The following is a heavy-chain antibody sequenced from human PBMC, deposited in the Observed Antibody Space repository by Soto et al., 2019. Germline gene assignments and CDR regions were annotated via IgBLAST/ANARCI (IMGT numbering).Heavy chain of an antibody. J-gene: IGHJ4*02. Sequence: PSETLSLTCTVSGGSVSSGNYYWSWIRQPPGKGLEWIGYFYYTGSTNYNPSLKSRVTISIDASKNQFSLRLSSVTAADTAVYYCARSMYYSDGSNYSPFDYWGQGTLVTVPQ. D-gene: IGHD3-22*01. CDR3: ARSMYYSDGSNYSPFDY. V-gene: IGHV4-61*01. CDR2: FYYTGST. CDR1: GGSVSSGNYY.